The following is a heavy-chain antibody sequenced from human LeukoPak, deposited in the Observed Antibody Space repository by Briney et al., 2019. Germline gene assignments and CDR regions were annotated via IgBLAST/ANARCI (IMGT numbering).Heavy chain of an antibody. D-gene: IGHD6-19*01. CDR3: ARDCRGYSSEPFDY. Sequence: EASVKVSCKASGDTFSSYAISCVRQAPGHALECMGRIIPIFGTANYAQKFQGRVTITTDESTSTAYMELSSLRPEDTAVYYCARDCRGYSSEPFDYWGQGTLVTVSS. CDR2: IIPIFGTA. J-gene: IGHJ4*02. V-gene: IGHV1-69*05. CDR1: GDTFSSYA.